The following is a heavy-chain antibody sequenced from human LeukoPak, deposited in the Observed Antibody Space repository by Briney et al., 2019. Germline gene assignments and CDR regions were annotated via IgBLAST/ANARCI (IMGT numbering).Heavy chain of an antibody. CDR1: GFTFSSYG. Sequence: GGSLRLSCAASGFTFSSYGMHWVRQAPGKGLEWVAFIRYDGSNKYYADSVKGRFTISRGNSKNTPYLQMNSLRAEDTAVYYCATRASSSWYIDAFDIWGQGTMVTVSS. CDR3: ATRASSSWYIDAFDI. CDR2: IRYDGSNK. D-gene: IGHD6-13*01. V-gene: IGHV3-30*02. J-gene: IGHJ3*02.